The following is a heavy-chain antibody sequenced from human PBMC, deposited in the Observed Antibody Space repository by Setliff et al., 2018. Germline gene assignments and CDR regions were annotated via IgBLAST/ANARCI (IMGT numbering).Heavy chain of an antibody. CDR3: SKAALDLELDS. V-gene: IGHV3-23*01. D-gene: IGHD1-1*01. CDR2: VSGGGDYT. CDR1: GFIFKNHA. Sequence: GALRLSCEASGFIFKNHALTWVRQVPGKGLEWVSAVSGGGDYTYYADSVKGRFTISRDNSKNTAYLHIKSLRADDTAVYFCSKAALDLELDSWGQGTLVTVSS. J-gene: IGHJ4*02.